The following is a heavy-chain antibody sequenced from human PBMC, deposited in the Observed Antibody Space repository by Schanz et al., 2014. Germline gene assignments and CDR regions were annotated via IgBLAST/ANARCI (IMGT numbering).Heavy chain of an antibody. V-gene: IGHV3-30*18. CDR1: GFAFSDYG. CDR2: ISYDGNEK. CDR3: AKSGYCRSTSCYQYNYYGLDV. J-gene: IGHJ6*02. D-gene: IGHD2-2*03. Sequence: QVQLVESGGGVVQPGKSLRLSCAASGFAFSDYGMHWVRQAPGKGLEWVAFISYDGNEKHYPDSVKGRFIISRDNSKNTLYLQMDSLRAEDTAVYYCAKSGYCRSTSCYQYNYYGLDVWGQGTTVTVSS.